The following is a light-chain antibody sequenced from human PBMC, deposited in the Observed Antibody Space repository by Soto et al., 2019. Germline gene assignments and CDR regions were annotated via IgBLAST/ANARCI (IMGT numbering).Light chain of an antibody. CDR2: WAS. Sequence: DIVMTQSPASLAVSLGESATINCTSSQSVFYCSPNRNKLAWYQQKPGQPPKRLIYWASTRQTGVPDRFSGSGSGTDLTLTFSSLQSDDVAVYYCQHYFTTPFPCGPGTKGEIK. CDR1: QSVFYCSPNRNK. V-gene: IGKV4-1*01. J-gene: IGKJ3*01. CDR3: QHYFTTPFP.